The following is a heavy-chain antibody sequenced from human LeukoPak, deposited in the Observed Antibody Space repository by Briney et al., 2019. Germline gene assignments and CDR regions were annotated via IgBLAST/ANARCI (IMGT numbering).Heavy chain of an antibody. CDR1: GYSISSGYY. V-gene: IGHV4-38-2*02. CDR2: INHSGST. CDR3: ARMRTGLWGFQH. Sequence: SETLSLTCTVSGYSISSGYYWGWIRQPPGKGLEWIGEINHSGSTKYNPSLKSRLTISVDTSKNQFSLKLSSVTAADTALYYCARMRTGLWGFQHWGQGTLVTVSS. D-gene: IGHD1-26*01. J-gene: IGHJ1*01.